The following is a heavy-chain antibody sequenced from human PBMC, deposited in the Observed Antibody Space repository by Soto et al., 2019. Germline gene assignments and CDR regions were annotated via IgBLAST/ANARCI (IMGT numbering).Heavy chain of an antibody. Sequence: VQLVESGGDLVQPGGSLRLSCAASGFTFSTHWMSWVRQAPGKGLEWVANINDDGSEGNYADSVRGRFSVSRDNAKNSLFLQMNGLRVEDTALYYCAKDVRWGQGTQVTVSS. CDR3: AKDVR. V-gene: IGHV3-7*05. CDR1: GFTFSTHW. CDR2: INDDGSEG. J-gene: IGHJ4*02.